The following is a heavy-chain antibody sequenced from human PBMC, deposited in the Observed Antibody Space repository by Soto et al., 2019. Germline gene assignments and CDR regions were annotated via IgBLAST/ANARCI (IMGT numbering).Heavy chain of an antibody. CDR2: IYYSGST. V-gene: IGHV4-59*01. J-gene: IGHJ3*02. CDR3: ARVWGGAFDI. Sequence: SETLSLTCTVSGGSISSYYWSWIRQPPGKGLEWIGYIYYSGSTNYNPSLKSRVTISVDTSKNQFSLKLSSVTAADTAGYYCARVWGGAFDIWGQRSMDTVSS. D-gene: IGHD3-10*01. CDR1: GGSISSYY.